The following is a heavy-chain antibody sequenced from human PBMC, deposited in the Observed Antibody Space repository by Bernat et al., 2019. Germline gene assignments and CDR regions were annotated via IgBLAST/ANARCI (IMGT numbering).Heavy chain of an antibody. CDR3: TTDPYHLRIWY. J-gene: IGHJ4*02. CDR2: IKSKTDGGTK. V-gene: IGHV3-15*07. Sequence: EVQLVESGGGLVKPGGSLRLSCAASGFGFNNAWMNWVRQAPGKGLEWVGRIKSKTDGGTKDYAAPVKGRFTISRDDSKNTLYLQMNSLKTEDTAVYYCTTDPYHLRIWYWGQGTLVTVSS. D-gene: IGHD2-15*01. CDR1: GFGFNNAW.